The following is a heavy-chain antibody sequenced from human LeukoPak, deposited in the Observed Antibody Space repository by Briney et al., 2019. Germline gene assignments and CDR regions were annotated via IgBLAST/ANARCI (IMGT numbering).Heavy chain of an antibody. CDR2: IYYSGST. CDR1: GGSISSGGYY. Sequence: SETLSLTCTVSGGSISSGGYYWSWIRQHTGKGLEWIGYIYYSGSTYYNPSLKSRVTISVDTSKNQFSLKLSSVTAADTAVYYCARYSYYYYGMDVWGQGTTVTVSS. J-gene: IGHJ6*02. D-gene: IGHD2-15*01. CDR3: ARYSYYYYGMDV. V-gene: IGHV4-31*03.